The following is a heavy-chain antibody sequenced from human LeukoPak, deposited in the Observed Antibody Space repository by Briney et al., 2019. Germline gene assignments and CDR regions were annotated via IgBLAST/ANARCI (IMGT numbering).Heavy chain of an antibody. V-gene: IGHV3-23*01. CDR3: AKGGGGGCASRLAD. Sequence: PGRSLSLFCAASGLTFSSYAMSWVRQAPGKALEWVSSICGNNNGTYYADSVKGRFTISRDNSKNTLYLQMNSLRAEDTAVYYCAKGGGGGCASRLADWGQGTRVTVSS. CDR2: ICGNNNGT. J-gene: IGHJ4*02. D-gene: IGHD2-15*01. CDR1: GLTFSSYA.